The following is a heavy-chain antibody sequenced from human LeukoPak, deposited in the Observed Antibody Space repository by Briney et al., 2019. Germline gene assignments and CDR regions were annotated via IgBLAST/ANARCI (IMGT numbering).Heavy chain of an antibody. CDR1: GFTFNSYA. CDR3: ASQIEALVRGVTTYGRDV. CDR2: LRYDGGNE. D-gene: IGHD3-10*01. Sequence: PGGSLRLSCAASGFTFNSYAMHWVRQAPGKGLEWVAFLRYDGGNEYYADSVKGLFTISRDNSKNTLYLHMNRRRAEDRAVYYCASQIEALVRGVTTYGRDVWLQSTTVTVSS. V-gene: IGHV3-30*02. J-gene: IGHJ6*02.